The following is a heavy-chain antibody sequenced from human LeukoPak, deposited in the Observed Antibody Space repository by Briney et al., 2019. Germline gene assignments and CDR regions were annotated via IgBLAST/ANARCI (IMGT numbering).Heavy chain of an antibody. CDR2: ITSSSSYI. CDR1: GFTFSTYT. V-gene: IGHV3-21*01. D-gene: IGHD6-19*01. Sequence: GGSLRLSCSASGFTFSTYTMNWVRQAPGKGLAWVSSITSSSSYIFYADSVKGRFTISRDNAKHSLYLQMSSLRAEDTAVYYCAKERNLEIAVAGTIFDYWGQGTLVTVSS. CDR3: AKERNLEIAVAGTIFDY. J-gene: IGHJ4*02.